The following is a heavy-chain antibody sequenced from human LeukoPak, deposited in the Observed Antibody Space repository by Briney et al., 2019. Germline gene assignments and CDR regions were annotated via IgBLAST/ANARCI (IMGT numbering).Heavy chain of an antibody. CDR1: GYIFTNYW. J-gene: IGHJ4*02. CDR2: IYPADSDT. Sequence: GESLKISCQASGYIFTNYWIGWVRQMPGKDLESMGIIYPADSDTTYSPSFQGQVTISADKSINTVYLQWSSLKASDTAMYYCARQSRDGSKTRGYYFDYWGQGTLVTVSS. CDR3: ARQSRDGSKTRGYYFDY. D-gene: IGHD3-10*01. V-gene: IGHV5-51*01.